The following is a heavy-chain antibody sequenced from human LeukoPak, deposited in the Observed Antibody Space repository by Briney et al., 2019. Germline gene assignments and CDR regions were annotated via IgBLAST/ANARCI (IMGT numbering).Heavy chain of an antibody. D-gene: IGHD2-2*01. J-gene: IGHJ6*03. V-gene: IGHV4-4*07. CDR1: GGSISSYY. CDR2: IYTSGST. Sequence: SETLSLTCTVSGGSISSYYWSWIRQPAGKGLEWIGRIYTSGSTNYNPSLKSRVTMSVDTSKNQFSLKLSSVTAADTAVYYCASEGVVPAAMKDYYYYMDVWGKGTTVTVSS. CDR3: ASEGVVPAAMKDYYYYMDV.